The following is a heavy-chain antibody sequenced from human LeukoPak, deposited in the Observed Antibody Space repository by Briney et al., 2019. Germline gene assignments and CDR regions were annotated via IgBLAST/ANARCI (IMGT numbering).Heavy chain of an antibody. CDR1: GYSISSGYY. CDR3: ARVEYSYGYGGGY. Sequence: SETLSLTCTVSGYSISSGYYWGWIRQPPGKGLEWIGSIYHSGSTYYNPSLKSRVTISVDTSKNQSSLKLSSVTAADTAVYYCARVEYSYGYGGGYWGQGTLVTVSS. CDR2: IYHSGST. D-gene: IGHD5-18*01. J-gene: IGHJ4*02. V-gene: IGHV4-38-2*02.